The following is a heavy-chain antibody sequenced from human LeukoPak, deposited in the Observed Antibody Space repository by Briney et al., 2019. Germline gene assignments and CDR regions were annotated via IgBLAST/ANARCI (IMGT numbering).Heavy chain of an antibody. Sequence: GGSLRLSCAASGFTVNSKYMTWVRQAPGKGLEWVSLMYSSGPTYYADSVKGRFTISTDNSKNTLYLQMNSLRAEDTAIYYCPSKGLSSWFEYWGQGTLVTVSS. J-gene: IGHJ4*02. CDR2: MYSSGPT. D-gene: IGHD6-13*01. CDR3: PSKGLSSWFEY. V-gene: IGHV3-53*01. CDR1: GFTVNSKY.